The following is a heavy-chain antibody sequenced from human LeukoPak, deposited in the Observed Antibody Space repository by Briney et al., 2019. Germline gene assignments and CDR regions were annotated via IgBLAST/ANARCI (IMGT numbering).Heavy chain of an antibody. Sequence: PGGSLTLSCAASGFTFSDYYISWIRQAPGKGLEWVSYISSSSSYTNCADFVKGRFTISRDNAKNSLYLQMNSLRAEDTAVYYCARERGSRFFDYWGQGTLVTVSS. J-gene: IGHJ4*02. CDR2: ISSSSSYT. D-gene: IGHD1-26*01. CDR3: ARERGSRFFDY. CDR1: GFTFSDYY. V-gene: IGHV3-11*05.